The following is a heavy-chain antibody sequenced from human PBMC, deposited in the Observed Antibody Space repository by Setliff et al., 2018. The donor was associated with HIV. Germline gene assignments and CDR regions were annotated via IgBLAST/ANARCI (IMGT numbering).Heavy chain of an antibody. Sequence: PGGSLRLSCVASGFTFDGYVMHWVRQFPGKGLEWVSGISWNSGSVGYADSVKGRFTISRDNAENSLYLHMKSLRAEDTAWYYCAKDVGFYDIMTGSGGLDPWGQGTLVTVSS. CDR3: AKDVGFYDIMTGSGGLDP. D-gene: IGHD3-9*01. J-gene: IGHJ5*02. CDR1: GFTFDGYV. V-gene: IGHV3-9*01. CDR2: ISWNSGSV.